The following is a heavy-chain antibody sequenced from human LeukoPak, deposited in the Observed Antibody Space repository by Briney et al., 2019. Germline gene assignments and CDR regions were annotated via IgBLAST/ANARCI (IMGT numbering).Heavy chain of an antibody. J-gene: IGHJ3*02. V-gene: IGHV4-59*01. CDR2: IYDSGST. D-gene: IGHD3-22*01. Sequence: SETLSLTCTVSGGSLSSYYWSWIRQPPGKGLEWIGYIYDSGSTNYNPSLKSRVTISVDTSKNQFSLKLSSVTAADTAVYYCACLTTADAFDIWGQGTMVTVSS. CDR3: ACLTTADAFDI. CDR1: GGSLSSYY.